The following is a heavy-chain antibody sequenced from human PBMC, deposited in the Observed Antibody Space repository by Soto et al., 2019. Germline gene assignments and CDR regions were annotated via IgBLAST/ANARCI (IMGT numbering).Heavy chain of an antibody. V-gene: IGHV4-30-4*01. CDR1: GGTISSGDYY. Sequence: SETLSVTCTVAGGTISSGDYYWSWIRKPPGKGLEWIGYIYYSGSTYYNPSLKSRVTISVDTSKNQFSLKLSSVTAADTAVYYCARGYSSSWYRPDYYYYGMDVWGQGTTVTVSS. CDR3: ARGYSSSWYRPDYYYYGMDV. D-gene: IGHD6-13*01. J-gene: IGHJ6*02. CDR2: IYYSGST.